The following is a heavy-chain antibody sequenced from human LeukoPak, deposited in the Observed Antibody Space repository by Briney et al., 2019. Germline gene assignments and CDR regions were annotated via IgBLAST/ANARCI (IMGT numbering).Heavy chain of an antibody. CDR2: IRSKTNSYAT. CDR1: EFTFSGSA. CDR3: TTETGGDYDYVWGSYRYMGDAFDI. D-gene: IGHD3-16*02. Sequence: GGSLRLSCAASEFTFSGSAMHWVRQASGKGLEWVGRIRSKTNSYATAYAASVRGRFTIFRDDSKNTLYLQMNSLKTEDTAVYYCTTETGGDYDYVWGSYRYMGDAFDIWGQGTMVTVSS. J-gene: IGHJ3*02. V-gene: IGHV3-73*01.